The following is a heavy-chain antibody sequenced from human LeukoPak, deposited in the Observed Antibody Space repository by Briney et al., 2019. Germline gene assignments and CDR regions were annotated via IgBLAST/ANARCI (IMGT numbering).Heavy chain of an antibody. V-gene: IGHV1-18*01. D-gene: IGHD5-18*01. J-gene: IGHJ3*02. CDR2: ISAYNGNT. CDR1: GYTFTSYG. CDR3: ARDTYPDTAMVLDAFDI. Sequence: GESLKISCKASGYTFTSYGISWVRQAPGRGLEWMGWISAYNGNTNYAQKLQGRVTMTTDTSTSTAYMELRSLRSDDTAVYYCARDTYPDTAMVLDAFDIWGQGTMVTVSS.